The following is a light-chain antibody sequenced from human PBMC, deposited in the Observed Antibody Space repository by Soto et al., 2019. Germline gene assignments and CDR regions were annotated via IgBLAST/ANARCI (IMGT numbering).Light chain of an antibody. CDR3: SSYTSSTTYV. CDR1: SSDVGAYSY. Sequence: QSVLTQPASVSGSPGQSITISCTGTSSDVGAYSYVSWYQQHPGKAPKLIIYDVSDRPSGVSNRFSGSKSGNTASLTISGLQAEDEADYYCSSYTSSTTYVFGTGTKLTVL. CDR2: DVS. V-gene: IGLV2-14*01. J-gene: IGLJ1*01.